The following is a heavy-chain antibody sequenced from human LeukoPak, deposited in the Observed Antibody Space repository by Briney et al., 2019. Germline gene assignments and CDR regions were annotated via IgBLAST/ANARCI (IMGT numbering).Heavy chain of an antibody. CDR3: ARGPYGYNPFDY. J-gene: IGHJ4*02. CDR1: GGSISSGGYY. D-gene: IGHD5-24*01. V-gene: IGHV4-31*03. CDR2: IYYSGST. Sequence: SQTLSLTCTVSGGSISSGGYYWSWIRQHPGKGLEWIGSIYYSGSTNYNPSLQGRVTISLDTSRNQFSLKLSSVTAADTAVYYCARGPYGYNPFDYWGQGTLVTVSS.